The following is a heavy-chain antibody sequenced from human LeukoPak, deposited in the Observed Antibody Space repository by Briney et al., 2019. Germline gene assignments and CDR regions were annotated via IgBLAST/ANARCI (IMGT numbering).Heavy chain of an antibody. D-gene: IGHD6-13*01. V-gene: IGHV4-59*01. J-gene: IGHJ4*02. CDR1: GGSISSYY. CDR3: ARAPIAAALRFFDY. Sequence: SETLSLTCTVSGGSISSYYWSWIRQPPGKGLEWIGYIYYSGSTNYNPSLKSRVTISVDTSKNQFSLKLSSMTAADTAVYYCARAPIAAALRFFDYWGQGTLVTVSS. CDR2: IYYSGST.